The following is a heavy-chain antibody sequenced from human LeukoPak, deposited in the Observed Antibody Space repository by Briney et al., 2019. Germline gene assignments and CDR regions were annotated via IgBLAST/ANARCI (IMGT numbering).Heavy chain of an antibody. V-gene: IGHV3-33*01. J-gene: IGHJ4*02. Sequence: GRSLRLSCAASGFTFSRYGMHWVRQAPGKGLEWVALMWYDGTNKYYADSVKGRFTISRDNSKNTLYLQMNSLRAEDTAVYYCAREPEYSSGWPYFFDFWGQGTLVTVSS. CDR1: GFTFSRYG. D-gene: IGHD6-19*01. CDR2: MWYDGTNK. CDR3: AREPEYSSGWPYFFDF.